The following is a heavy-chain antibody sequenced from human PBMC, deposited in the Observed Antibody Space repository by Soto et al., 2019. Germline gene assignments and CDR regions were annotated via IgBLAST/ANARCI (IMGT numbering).Heavy chain of an antibody. J-gene: IGHJ5*02. CDR1: GVSISSGDYY. Sequence: SETLSLTCTVSGVSISSGDYYWSWIRQPPGKGLEWIGYIYYSGSTYYNPSLKSRVTISVDTSKNQFSLKLSSVTAADTAVYYCANENSSYNWFDPWGQGXLVTVYS. CDR2: IYYSGST. CDR3: ANENSSYNWFDP. V-gene: IGHV4-30-4*01. D-gene: IGHD6-6*01.